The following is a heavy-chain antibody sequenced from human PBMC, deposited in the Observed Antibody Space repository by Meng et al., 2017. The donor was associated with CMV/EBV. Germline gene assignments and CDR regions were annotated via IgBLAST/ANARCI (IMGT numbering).Heavy chain of an antibody. CDR1: GFTFSDYY. Sequence: GESLKISCAASGFTFSDYYMSWIRQAPGKGLEWVSYISSSGSTIYYADSVKGRFTISRDNAKNSRYLQMNSLRAEDTAVYYCARGVDLEWLLFSQDYWGQGTLVTVSS. D-gene: IGHD3-3*01. CDR2: ISSSGSTI. V-gene: IGHV3-11*04. J-gene: IGHJ4*02. CDR3: ARGVDLEWLLFSQDY.